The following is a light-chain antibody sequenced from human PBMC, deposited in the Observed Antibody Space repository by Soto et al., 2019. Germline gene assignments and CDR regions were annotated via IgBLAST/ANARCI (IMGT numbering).Light chain of an antibody. CDR2: DAS. V-gene: IGKV3D-20*01. Sequence: EIVLTQSPATLSLSPGERTTLSCGTSQSVSNNYLAWYQQKPGLAPRLVIYDASSRATGIPDRFSGSGSGTDFTLTISRLEAEDFAVYYCQQYGTSPITFGQGTRLEIK. CDR1: QSVSNNY. CDR3: QQYGTSPIT. J-gene: IGKJ5*01.